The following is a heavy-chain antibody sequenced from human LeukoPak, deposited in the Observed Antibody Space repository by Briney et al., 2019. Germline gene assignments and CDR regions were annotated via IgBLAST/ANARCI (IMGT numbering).Heavy chain of an antibody. V-gene: IGHV1-2*02. J-gene: IGHJ4*02. CDR2: INPNSGGT. Sequence: GASVKVSCKASGYTFTGYYMHWVRQAPGQGLEWMGWINPNSGGTNYAQKFQGRVTMTRDTSISTAYMELSRLRSDDMAVYYCARVARQQYQLPPFDYWGQGTLVTVSS. CDR3: ARVARQQYQLPPFDY. D-gene: IGHD2-2*01. CDR1: GYTFTGYY.